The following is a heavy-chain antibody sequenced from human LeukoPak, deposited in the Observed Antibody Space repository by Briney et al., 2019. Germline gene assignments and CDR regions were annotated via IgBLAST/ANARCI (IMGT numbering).Heavy chain of an antibody. V-gene: IGHV4-59*01. CDR1: GGSISGYY. CDR3: ARDRARGGALYYYYGMDV. CDR2: IYYSGST. J-gene: IGHJ6*02. D-gene: IGHD3-10*01. Sequence: PSETLSLTCTVSGGSISGYYWSWIRQPPGKGLEWIGYIYYSGSTNYNPSLKSRVTISVDTSKNQFSLKLSSVTAADTAVYYCARDRARGGALYYYYGMDVWGQGTTVTVSS.